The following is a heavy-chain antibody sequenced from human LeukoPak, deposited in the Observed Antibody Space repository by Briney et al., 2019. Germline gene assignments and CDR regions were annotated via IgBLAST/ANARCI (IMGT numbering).Heavy chain of an antibody. V-gene: IGHV3-7*01. J-gene: IGHJ6*03. CDR2: IKQDGSEK. Sequence: LTGGSLRLSCTASGFTFGDYIMSWFRQAPGKGLEWVANIKQDGSEKYYVDSVKGRFTISRDNAKNSLYLQMNSLRAEDTAVYYCARDSPDSHYDYYYYYMDVWGKGTTVTVSS. CDR3: ARDSPDSHYDYYYYYMDV. D-gene: IGHD5-12*01. CDR1: GFTFGDYI.